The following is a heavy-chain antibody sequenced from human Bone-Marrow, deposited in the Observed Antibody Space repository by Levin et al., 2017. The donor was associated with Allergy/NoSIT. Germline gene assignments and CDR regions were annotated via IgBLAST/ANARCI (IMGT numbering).Heavy chain of an antibody. V-gene: IGHV4-39*01. CDR3: ARHPGWRYVDWLNWFDP. D-gene: IGHD3-9*01. CDR2: IYYSGST. CDR1: GGSISSSSYY. J-gene: IGHJ5*02. Sequence: PSETLSLTCTVSGGSISSSSYYWGWIRQPPGKGLEWIGSIYYSGSTYYNPSLKSRVTISVDTSKNQFSLKLSSVTAADTAVYYCARHPGWRYVDWLNWFDPWGQGTLVTVSS.